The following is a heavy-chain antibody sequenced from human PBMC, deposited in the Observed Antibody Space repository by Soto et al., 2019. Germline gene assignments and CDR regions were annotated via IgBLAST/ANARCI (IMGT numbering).Heavy chain of an antibody. CDR2: INHSGST. J-gene: IGHJ6*02. D-gene: IGHD3-10*01. Sequence: SETLSLTCAVYGGSFSGYYWSWIRQPPGKGLEWIGEINHSGSTNYNPSLKSRVTISVDTSKNQFSLKLSSVTAADTAVYYCARGGNSYGSGSYNYYYGMDVWGQGTTVTVYS. V-gene: IGHV4-34*01. CDR1: GGSFSGYY. CDR3: ARGGNSYGSGSYNYYYGMDV.